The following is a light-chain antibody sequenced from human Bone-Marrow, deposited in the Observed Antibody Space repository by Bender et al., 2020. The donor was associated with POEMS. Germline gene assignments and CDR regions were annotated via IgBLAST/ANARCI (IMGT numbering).Light chain of an antibody. CDR2: GNN. Sequence: QSVLTQPPSVSGAPGQRVTISCTGSSSNIGTYDVHWYQQLPGTAPKLLMYGNNIRPSGVPGRFSGSRSGTSASLAITGLQAEDEADYHCHSYDYRLDHWVFGGGTRVTVL. CDR3: HSYDYRLDHWV. CDR1: SSNIGTYD. V-gene: IGLV1-40*01. J-gene: IGLJ3*02.